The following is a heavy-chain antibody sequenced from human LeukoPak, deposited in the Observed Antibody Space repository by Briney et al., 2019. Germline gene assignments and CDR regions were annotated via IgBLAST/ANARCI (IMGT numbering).Heavy chain of an antibody. V-gene: IGHV3-7*01. CDR2: IKQDGSEK. D-gene: IGHD3-10*01. CDR3: AKLENRDDYYGSGSYSY. CDR1: GFTFGNYW. J-gene: IGHJ4*02. Sequence: PGGSLRLSCAASGFTFGNYWMSWVRQAPGKGLEWVANIKQDGSEKYYVDSVKGRFTISRDNAKNSLYLQMNSLRAEDTALYYCAKLENRDDYYGSGSYSYWGQGTLVTVSS.